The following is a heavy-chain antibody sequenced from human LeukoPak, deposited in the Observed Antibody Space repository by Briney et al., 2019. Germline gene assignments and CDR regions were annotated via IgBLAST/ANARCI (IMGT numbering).Heavy chain of an antibody. CDR1: GGSFSGYY. Sequence: SETLSLTCAVYGGSFSGYYWSWIRQPPGKGLEWIGEINHSGSTSYNPSLKSRVTISVDTSKNQFSLKLSSVTAADTAVYYCACYSNIAVVDELPAAIGGNWFDPWGQGTLVTVSS. CDR3: ACYSNIAVVDELPAAIGGNWFDP. D-gene: IGHD2-2*02. V-gene: IGHV4-34*01. CDR2: INHSGST. J-gene: IGHJ5*02.